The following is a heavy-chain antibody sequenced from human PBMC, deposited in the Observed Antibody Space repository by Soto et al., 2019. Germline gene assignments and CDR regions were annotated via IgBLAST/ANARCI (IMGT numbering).Heavy chain of an antibody. D-gene: IGHD5-18*01. Sequence: SETLSLTCTVSGGSISSGGYYWSWIRQHPGKGLEWIGYIYYSGSTYYNPSLKSRVTISVDTSKNQFSLKLSSVTAADTAVYYCAREKGYSYENWFDPWGQGTLVTVSS. V-gene: IGHV4-31*03. CDR2: IYYSGST. CDR1: GGSISSGGYY. CDR3: AREKGYSYENWFDP. J-gene: IGHJ5*02.